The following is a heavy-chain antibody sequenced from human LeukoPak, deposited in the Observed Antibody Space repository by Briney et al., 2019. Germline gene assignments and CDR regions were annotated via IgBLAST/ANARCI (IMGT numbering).Heavy chain of an antibody. CDR2: ITPIFGTA. CDR3: AGLSSGMVVTDAFDI. J-gene: IGHJ3*02. Sequence: SVKVSCKASGGTFSSYAISWVRQAPGQGLEWMGGITPIFGTANYAQKFQGRVTITTDESTSTAYMELSSLRSEDTAVYYCAGLSSGMVVTDAFDIWGQGTMVTVSS. D-gene: IGHD4/OR15-4a*01. CDR1: GGTFSSYA. V-gene: IGHV1-69*05.